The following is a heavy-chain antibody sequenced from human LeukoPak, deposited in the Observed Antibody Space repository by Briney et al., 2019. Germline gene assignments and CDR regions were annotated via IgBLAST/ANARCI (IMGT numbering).Heavy chain of an antibody. CDR2: LYTGGGR. Sequence: PGGSLRLSCAASGFTVSHYYMTWVRQAPGKGLEWVSVLYTGGGRSYAEHLTGRFTISRDVSKNTLYLQMNSLRVDDTAVYYCARGQAYCGSDCYTDWGQGTLVTVSS. J-gene: IGHJ4*02. CDR3: ARGQAYCGSDCYTD. CDR1: GFTVSHYY. V-gene: IGHV3-66*01. D-gene: IGHD2-21*02.